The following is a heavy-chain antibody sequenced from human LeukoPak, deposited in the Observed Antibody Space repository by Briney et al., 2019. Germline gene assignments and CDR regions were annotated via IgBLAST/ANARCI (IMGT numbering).Heavy chain of an antibody. CDR2: INHSGSS. CDR1: GGSFSNYN. CDR3: ARPSGATPFKRFDY. Sequence: PSETLSLTCAVYGGSFSNYNWTWIRQPPGKGLEWIGEINHSGSSDYNPSLKRRVTISVDTSKNQVSLKVTSVTAADTAVYYCARPSGATPFKRFDYWGQGALVTVSS. D-gene: IGHD1-26*01. V-gene: IGHV4-34*01. J-gene: IGHJ4*02.